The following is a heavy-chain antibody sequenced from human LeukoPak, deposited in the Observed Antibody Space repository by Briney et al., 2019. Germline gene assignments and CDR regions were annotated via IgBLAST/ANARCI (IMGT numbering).Heavy chain of an antibody. V-gene: IGHV4-59*01. CDR2: IYYSGST. D-gene: IGHD3-16*01. J-gene: IGHJ4*02. Sequence: SETLSLTCTVSGGSISSYYWTWIRQPPGKGLEWIGYIYYSGSTNYNPSLKSRVTISVDTSKNQFSLKLSSVTAADTAVYYCATFRGNRGGFDYWGQGNLVTVSS. CDR3: ATFRGNRGGFDY. CDR1: GGSISSYY.